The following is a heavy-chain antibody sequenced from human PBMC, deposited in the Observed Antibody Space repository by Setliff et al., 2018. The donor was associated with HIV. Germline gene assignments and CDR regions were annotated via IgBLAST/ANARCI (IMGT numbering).Heavy chain of an antibody. D-gene: IGHD2-15*01. Sequence: GGSLRLSCAASGFTFHTYTINWVRQAPGKGLEWVSYISSSSITTYYADSAKGRFIVSRDNAKSTLFLQMNSLRAEDTAVYYCENPGWDCSVGSCYEGGGYWGQGTLVTVSS. J-gene: IGHJ4*02. CDR3: ENPGWDCSVGSCYEGGGY. V-gene: IGHV3-48*01. CDR1: GFTFHTYT. CDR2: ISSSSITT.